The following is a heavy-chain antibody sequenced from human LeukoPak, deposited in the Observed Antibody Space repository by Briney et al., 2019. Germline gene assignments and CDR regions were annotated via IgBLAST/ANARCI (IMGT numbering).Heavy chain of an antibody. V-gene: IGHV4-38-2*02. D-gene: IGHD2-2*02. J-gene: IGHJ5*02. CDR1: GYSISSGYY. Sequence: SETLSLTCTVSGYSISSGYYWGWIRQPPGKGLEWIGSIYHSGSTNYNPSLKSRVTISVDTSKNQFSLKLSSVTAADTAVYYCARHLVVPAAIRKFDPWGQGTLVTVSS. CDR2: IYHSGST. CDR3: ARHLVVPAAIRKFDP.